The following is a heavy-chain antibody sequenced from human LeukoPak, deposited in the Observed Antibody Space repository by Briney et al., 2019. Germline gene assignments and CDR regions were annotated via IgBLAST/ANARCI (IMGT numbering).Heavy chain of an antibody. Sequence: GSVKVSCKASGGTFSSYAISWVRQAPGQGLEWMGWISAYQGNTNYAQKLQGRVTMTTDTSTRTAYMELRGLRSDDTAVYYCARVEQLQDHYYFYMDVWGKGTTVTVSS. CDR1: GGTFSSYA. D-gene: IGHD6-19*01. CDR3: ARVEQLQDHYYFYMDV. V-gene: IGHV1-18*01. J-gene: IGHJ6*03. CDR2: ISAYQGNT.